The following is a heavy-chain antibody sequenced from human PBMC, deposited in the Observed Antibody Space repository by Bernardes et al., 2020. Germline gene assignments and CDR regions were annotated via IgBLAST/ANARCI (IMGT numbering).Heavy chain of an antibody. J-gene: IGHJ6*02. V-gene: IGHV3-23*01. CDR3: AKDFTPRDYGYYYYGMDV. CDR2: ISCSGGST. Sequence: GGSLTLSCAAPGFTFCRHSMIWVRQAPGKGLAWVSAISCSGGSTYYADSVKGRFTISRDNSKNTLYPQMNSLRAEDTALYYCAKDFTPRDYGYYYYGMDVWGQGTTVTVSS. D-gene: IGHD3-10*01. CDR1: GFTFCRHS.